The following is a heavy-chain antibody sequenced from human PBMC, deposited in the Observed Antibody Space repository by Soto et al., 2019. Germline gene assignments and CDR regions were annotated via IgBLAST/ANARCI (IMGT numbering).Heavy chain of an antibody. CDR1: GGSISSSSYY. CDR2: IYYSGST. CDR3: ARPGYSSGWNY. Sequence: PSETLSLTCTVSGGSISSSSYYWGWIRQPPGKGLEWIGSIYYSGSTYYNPSLKSRVTISVDTSKNQFSLKLSSVTAADTAVYYCARPGYSSGWNYWGQGTLVTVSS. V-gene: IGHV4-39*01. D-gene: IGHD6-19*01. J-gene: IGHJ4*02.